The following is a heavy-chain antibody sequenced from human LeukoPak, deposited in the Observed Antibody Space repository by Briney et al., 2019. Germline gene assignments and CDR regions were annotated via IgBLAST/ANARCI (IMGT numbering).Heavy chain of an antibody. Sequence: GGSLRLSCAASGFTFSSYAMSWVRQAPGKGLEWVSAISGSGGSTYYADSVKGRFTISRDNSRNTLYLQMNSLRAEDTAVYYCAKVSLTMIVVVCAFDIWGQGTMVTVSS. V-gene: IGHV3-23*01. J-gene: IGHJ3*02. CDR2: ISGSGGST. CDR3: AKVSLTMIVVVCAFDI. D-gene: IGHD3-22*01. CDR1: GFTFSSYA.